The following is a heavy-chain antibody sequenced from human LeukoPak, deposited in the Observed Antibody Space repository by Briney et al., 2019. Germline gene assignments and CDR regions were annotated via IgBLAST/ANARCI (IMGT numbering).Heavy chain of an antibody. CDR2: IRYDGSNI. V-gene: IGHV3-30*02. D-gene: IGHD3-10*01. J-gene: IGHJ4*02. CDR3: ARDTYYYGSGTYYFDY. CDR1: GFTFTDYG. Sequence: GGSLRLSCAASGFTFTDYGMHWVRQAPGKGLEWVAFIRYDGSNIYYADSVRGRFTISRDSSKNTLYLQMNSLRAEDTAVYYCARDTYYYGSGTYYFDYWGQGTLVTVSS.